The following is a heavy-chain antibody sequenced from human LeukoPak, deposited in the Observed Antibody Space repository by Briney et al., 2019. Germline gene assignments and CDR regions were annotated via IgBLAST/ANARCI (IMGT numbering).Heavy chain of an antibody. CDR2: ISGSGGST. Sequence: GGSLRLSCAASGFTFSSYAMSWVRQAPGKGLEWVSAISGSGGSTYYADSVKGRFTISRDNSKNTLYLQMNSLRAEDMAVYYCAKGRSSSSWGPYDYWGQGTLVTVSS. D-gene: IGHD6-6*01. V-gene: IGHV3-23*01. CDR1: GFTFSSYA. CDR3: AKGRSSSSWGPYDY. J-gene: IGHJ4*02.